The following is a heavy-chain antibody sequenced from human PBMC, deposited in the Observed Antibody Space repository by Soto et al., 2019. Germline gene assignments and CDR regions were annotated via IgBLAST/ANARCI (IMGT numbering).Heavy chain of an antibody. V-gene: IGHV4-4*02. CDR2: IYHSGST. J-gene: IGHJ4*02. CDR1: GGSISSSNW. Sequence: PSERLSLTCAVSGGSISSSNWWSWVRQPPGKGLEWIGEIYHSGSTNYNPSLKSRVTISVDTSKNQFSLKLSSVTAADTAVYYCARRYGSCFDYWGQGTLVTVSS. D-gene: IGHD5-18*01. CDR3: ARRYGSCFDY.